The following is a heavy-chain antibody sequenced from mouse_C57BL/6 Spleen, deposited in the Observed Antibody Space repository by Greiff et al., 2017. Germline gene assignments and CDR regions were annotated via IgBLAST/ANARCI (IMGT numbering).Heavy chain of an antibody. V-gene: IGHV7-1*01. CDR3: ARDAILDYDPGLYFDV. D-gene: IGHD2-4*01. Sequence: EVKLMESGGGLVQSGRSLRLSCATSGFTFSDFYMEWVRQAPGKGLEWIAASRNKANDYTTEYSASVKGRFIVSRDTSQSILYLQMNALRAEDTAIYYCARDAILDYDPGLYFDVWGTGTTVTVSS. J-gene: IGHJ1*03. CDR1: GFTFSDFY. CDR2: SRNKANDYTT.